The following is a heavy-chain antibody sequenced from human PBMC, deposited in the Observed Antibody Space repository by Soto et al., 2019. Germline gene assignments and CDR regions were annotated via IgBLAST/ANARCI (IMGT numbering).Heavy chain of an antibody. V-gene: IGHV4-30-4*01. CDR2: ISYRVDT. CDR1: GDSFSSDDYY. Sequence: TLSLTCTVSGDSFSSDDYYWSWIRQPPGKGLEWIGYISYRVDTYYSPSLKGRVTMSIDTSKNQFSLNVSSVTAADTAVYYCARVAGVAYCGGDCYHFDYWGQGTLVTVSS. CDR3: ARVAGVAYCGGDCYHFDY. D-gene: IGHD2-21*02. J-gene: IGHJ4*02.